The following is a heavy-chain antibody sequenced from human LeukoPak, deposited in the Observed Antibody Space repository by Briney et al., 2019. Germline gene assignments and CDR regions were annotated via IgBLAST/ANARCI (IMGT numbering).Heavy chain of an antibody. CDR3: ARGYTYGPPVEY. Sequence: SETLSLTCTVSGCSISNYCWSWIRQPPGKGLKWIGYICYSGSTNYNPSLKSRVTISVDTSKNQFSLKLSSVTAADTAVYYCARGYTYGPPVEYWGQGTLVTVSS. V-gene: IGHV4-59*01. CDR1: GCSISNYC. D-gene: IGHD5-18*01. J-gene: IGHJ4*02. CDR2: ICYSGST.